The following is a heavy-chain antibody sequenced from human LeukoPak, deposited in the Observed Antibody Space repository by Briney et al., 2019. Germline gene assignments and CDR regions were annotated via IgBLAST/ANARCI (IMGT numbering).Heavy chain of an antibody. CDR1: GFTFDDYA. D-gene: IGHD2-2*01. J-gene: IGHJ3*02. Sequence: GGSLRLSCPAYGFTFDDYAKHWVRQAPGEGLEWISGISWNSGNIGYADSVRGRFTISRDNAKNSLYLQMNSLRAEDMALYYCAKAEDYQLLSSAFAIWGQCTMVTVSS. CDR2: ISWNSGNI. V-gene: IGHV3-9*03. CDR3: AKAEDYQLLSSAFAI.